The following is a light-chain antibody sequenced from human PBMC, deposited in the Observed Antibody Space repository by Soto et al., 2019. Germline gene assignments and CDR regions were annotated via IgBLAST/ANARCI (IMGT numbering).Light chain of an antibody. CDR2: DVS. CDR3: SSYTSSTTYV. Sequence: QSALTQSASLSASPGQSIAISCTGSSSDVGGYNYVSWYQQHPGKAPKLMIYDVSNRPSGVSNRFSGSKSGNTASLTISGLQAEDEADYYCSSYTSSTTYVFGAGTKVTVL. J-gene: IGLJ1*01. V-gene: IGLV2-14*01. CDR1: SSDVGGYNY.